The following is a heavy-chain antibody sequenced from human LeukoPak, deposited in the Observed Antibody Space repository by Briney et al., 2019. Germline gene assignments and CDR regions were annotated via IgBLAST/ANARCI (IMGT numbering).Heavy chain of an antibody. CDR1: GFTVSSSY. D-gene: IGHD1-7*01. J-gene: IGHJ4*02. CDR3: AKRTGVTELHFDH. V-gene: IGHV3-23*01. CDR2: ISGNSDGA. Sequence: GGSLRLSCAASGFTVSSSYMTWVRQAPGKGLEWVSAISGNSDGADYADSVRGRFTISRDNSQNMVYQQMNSLRAEDTAVYYCAKRTGVTELHFDHWGQGTLVTVSS.